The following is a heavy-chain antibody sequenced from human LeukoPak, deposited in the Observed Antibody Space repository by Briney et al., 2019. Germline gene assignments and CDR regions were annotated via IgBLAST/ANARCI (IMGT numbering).Heavy chain of an antibody. Sequence: ASVKVSCKTSAGYYIHWVRQAPGQGLEYMGWIHPNSGASKSVPKFQGRVTMTRDTSINTNCVELSSLTSDDTAMYYCAREGRAGSSAWFGAFDIWGQGTMVIVSS. CDR2: IHPNSGAS. CDR1: AGYY. J-gene: IGHJ3*02. CDR3: AREGRAGSSAWFGAFDI. D-gene: IGHD3-10*01. V-gene: IGHV1-2*02.